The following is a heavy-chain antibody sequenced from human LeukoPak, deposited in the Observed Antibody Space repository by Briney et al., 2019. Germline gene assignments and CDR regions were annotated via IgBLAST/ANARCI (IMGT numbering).Heavy chain of an antibody. CDR2: IYHSGST. CDR1: GYSISSGYY. D-gene: IGHD3-3*01. Sequence: PSETLSLTCTVSGYSISSGYYWGWIRQPPGKGLEWIGSIYHSGSTYYNPSLKSRVTISVDTSKNQFSLKLSSVTAADTAVYYCASSERFLEWLLIWGQGTLVTVSS. V-gene: IGHV4-38-2*02. J-gene: IGHJ4*02. CDR3: ASSERFLEWLLI.